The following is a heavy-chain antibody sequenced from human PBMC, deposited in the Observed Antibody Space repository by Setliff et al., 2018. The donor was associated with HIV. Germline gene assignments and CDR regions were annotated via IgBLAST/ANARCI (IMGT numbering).Heavy chain of an antibody. D-gene: IGHD3-16*01. CDR3: VHSLLGAPMVDY. Sequence: SETLSLTCTVSGYSMTSDYQWGWIRQPPGKGLEWIGSIYHSGSTYYNPSLKSRVTISVDRSKNQFSLRLNSVTAADTAMYYCVHSLLGAPMVDYWGQGTLVTVSS. V-gene: IGHV4-38-2*02. J-gene: IGHJ4*02. CDR1: GYSMTSDYQ. CDR2: IYHSGST.